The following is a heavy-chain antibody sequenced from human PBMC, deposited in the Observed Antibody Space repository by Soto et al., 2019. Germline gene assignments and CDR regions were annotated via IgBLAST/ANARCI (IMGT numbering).Heavy chain of an antibody. J-gene: IGHJ6*03. CDR1: GGSISSGGYS. CDR2: IYHSGST. V-gene: IGHV4-30-2*02. Sequence: SETLSLTCAVSGGSISSGGYSWSWIRQPPGKGLEWIGYIYHSGSTYYNPSLKSRVTISVDRSKNQFSLKLSSVTAADTAVYYCARSSLVGYYYYMDVWGKGTTVTVSS. CDR3: ARSSLVGYYYYMDV.